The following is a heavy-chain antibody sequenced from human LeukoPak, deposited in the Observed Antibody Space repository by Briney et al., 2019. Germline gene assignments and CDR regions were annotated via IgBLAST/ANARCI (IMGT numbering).Heavy chain of an antibody. J-gene: IGHJ6*02. Sequence: GGSLRLSCAASGFTFSSYAMSWVRQAPGKGLEWVSYISSSGSTIYYADSVKGRFTISRDNAKNSLYLQMNSLRAEDTAVYYCAMGPDDRELSMDVWGQGTTVTVSS. CDR3: AMGPDDRELSMDV. CDR1: GFTFSSYA. CDR2: ISSSGSTI. D-gene: IGHD3-10*01. V-gene: IGHV3-48*04.